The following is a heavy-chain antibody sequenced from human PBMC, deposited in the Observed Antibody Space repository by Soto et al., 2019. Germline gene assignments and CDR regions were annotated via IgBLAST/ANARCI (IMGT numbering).Heavy chain of an antibody. CDR2: IYYNGNT. J-gene: IGHJ4*02. Sequence: QLQLQESGPGLVKPSETLSLTCTISGGSISSGDYFWGWIRQPPGKGLEWIGSIYYNGNTYYNPSLESRVTIPGDTSKIQFSLGRSSVTAADTAIYYGARLHGGGLSAIDSWGQGSLFNVSS. CDR1: GGSISSGDYF. V-gene: IGHV4-39*01. D-gene: IGHD3-16*01. CDR3: ARLHGGGLSAIDS.